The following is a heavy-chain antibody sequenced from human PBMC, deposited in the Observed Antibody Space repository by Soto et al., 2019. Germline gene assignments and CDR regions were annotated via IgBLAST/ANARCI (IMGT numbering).Heavy chain of an antibody. CDR1: GGTFSSYA. D-gene: IGHD2-21*01. V-gene: IGHV1-69*01. CDR3: ARDWVIVAQGDYYYYGMDV. CDR2: IIPIFGTA. J-gene: IGHJ6*02. Sequence: QVQLVQSGAEVKKPGSSVKVSCKASGGTFSSYAISWVRQAPGQGLEWMGGIIPIFGTANSAQTFQGRVTITAYESTSTAYMDLSSLRSEDTAVYSCARDWVIVAQGDYYYYGMDVWVQGTTVTVSS.